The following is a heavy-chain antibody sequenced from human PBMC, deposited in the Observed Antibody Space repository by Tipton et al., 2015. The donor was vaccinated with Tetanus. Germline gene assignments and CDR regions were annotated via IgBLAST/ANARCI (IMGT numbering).Heavy chain of an antibody. CDR3: ARGCTSCAVWYDFDH. D-gene: IGHD2-15*01. V-gene: IGHV3-30-3*01. J-gene: IGHJ4*02. Sequence: QVQLVQSGGGVVQPGRSLRLSCAASGFAFSNYAMHWVRQAPGKGLEWVAVISYHSSTIYYADSVKGRFTVSRDNSDNTLFLQMDSLRAEDTAIYYCARGCTSCAVWYDFDHWGQGTLVTVSS. CDR2: ISYHSSTI. CDR1: GFAFSNYA.